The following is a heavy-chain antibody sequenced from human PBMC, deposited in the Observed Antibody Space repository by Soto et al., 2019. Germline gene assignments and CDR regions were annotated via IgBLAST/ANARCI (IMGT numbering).Heavy chain of an antibody. J-gene: IGHJ6*02. CDR3: ARGPSIAAAGTYYYYYGMDV. CDR1: GYTFTSYD. D-gene: IGHD6-13*01. V-gene: IGHV1-8*01. CDR2: MNPNSGNT. Sequence: ASVKVSCKASGYTFTSYDINWVRQATGQGLEWMGWMNPNSGNTGYAQKFQGRVTMTRNTSISTAYMELSSLRSEDTALYYCARGPSIAAAGTYYYYYGMDVWGQGTTVTVSS.